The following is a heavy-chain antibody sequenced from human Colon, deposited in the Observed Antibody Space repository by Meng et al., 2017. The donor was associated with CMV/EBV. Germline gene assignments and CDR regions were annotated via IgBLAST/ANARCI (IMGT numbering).Heavy chain of an antibody. J-gene: IGHJ4*02. CDR2: ISAYNGNT. V-gene: IGHV1-18*01. CDR1: GYTFTSDG. Sequence: ASVKVSCKASGYTFTSDGISWVRQAPGQGLEWMGWISAYNGNTNYAQKLQGRVTMTTDTSTSTAYMELRSLRSDDTAVYYCARTLGPELRYFDWLLPGGDYWGQGTLVTVSS. D-gene: IGHD3-9*01. CDR3: ARTLGPELRYFDWLLPGGDY.